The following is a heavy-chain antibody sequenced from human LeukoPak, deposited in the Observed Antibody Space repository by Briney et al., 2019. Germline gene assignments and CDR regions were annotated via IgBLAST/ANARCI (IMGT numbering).Heavy chain of an antibody. V-gene: IGHV1-69*05. CDR2: IIPIFGTT. Sequence: SVKVSCKASGGTFSSYAISWVRQAPGQGLEWMGGIIPIFGTTNYAQKFQGRVTITTDESTSTAYMELSSLRSEDTAVYYCASCPSSTSCYYLDYWGQGTLVTVSS. D-gene: IGHD2-2*01. CDR1: GGTFSSYA. J-gene: IGHJ4*02. CDR3: ASCPSSTSCYYLDY.